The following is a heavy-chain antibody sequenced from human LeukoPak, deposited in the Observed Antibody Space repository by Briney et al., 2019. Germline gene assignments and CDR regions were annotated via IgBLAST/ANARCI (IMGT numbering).Heavy chain of an antibody. Sequence: GGSLRLSCAASGFTFSNAWMNWVRQAPGKGLEWVGRIKSKTDGGTTDYAAPVKGRFTISRDDSKNTLYLQMNSLKTEDTAVYYCTTDLAPSDYSSSSRSYYGMDVWGQGTTATVSS. V-gene: IGHV3-15*07. D-gene: IGHD6-6*01. CDR2: IKSKTDGGTT. CDR3: TTDLAPSDYSSSSRSYYGMDV. J-gene: IGHJ6*02. CDR1: GFTFSNAW.